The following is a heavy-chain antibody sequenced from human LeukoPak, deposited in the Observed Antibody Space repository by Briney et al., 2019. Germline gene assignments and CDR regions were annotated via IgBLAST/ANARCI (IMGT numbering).Heavy chain of an antibody. D-gene: IGHD3-22*01. J-gene: IGHJ4*02. CDR2: INPKSVGT. CDR3: ARGERRDSSGYYSPKNFDY. CDR1: GYTFTCYY. V-gene: IGHV1-2*02. Sequence: ASVKVSCKASGYTFTCYYMHGVRQAPGQGVEGMGWINPKSVGTNYAQNFQARVTMPRDTSISTAYMELSRLRSDDTAVYYCARGERRDSSGYYSPKNFDYWGQGTLVTVSS.